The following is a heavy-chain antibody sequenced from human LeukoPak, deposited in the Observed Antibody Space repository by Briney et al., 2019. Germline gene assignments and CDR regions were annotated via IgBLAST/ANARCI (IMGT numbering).Heavy chain of an antibody. D-gene: IGHD3-16*02. CDR1: GGSFSGYY. CDR2: INHSGST. V-gene: IGHV4-34*01. J-gene: IGHJ4*02. CDR3: ARGVTGHYDYVWGSYRYAPFDY. Sequence: PSETLSLTCAVYGGSFSGYYWSWLRQPPGKGLEWLGEINHSGSTNYNPSLKSRVTISVDTSKNQFSLKLSSVTAADTAVYYCARGVTGHYDYVWGSYRYAPFDYWGQGTLVTVSS.